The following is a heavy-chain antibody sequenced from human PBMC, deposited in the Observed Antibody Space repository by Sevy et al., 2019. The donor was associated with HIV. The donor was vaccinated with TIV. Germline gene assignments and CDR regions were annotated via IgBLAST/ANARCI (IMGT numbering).Heavy chain of an antibody. D-gene: IGHD3-22*01. J-gene: IGHJ4*02. Sequence: GGSLRLSCATSDFTFSSNWMTWVRQAPGKGLEWVANVKQDMSEKYYAESVKGRFTISRENAKNSLYLEMNSLRAEDTAVYYCARAQQITMLVVIGGLYFDFWGQGTLVTVSS. V-gene: IGHV3-7*01. CDR1: DFTFSSNW. CDR2: VKQDMSEK. CDR3: ARAQQITMLVVIGGLYFDF.